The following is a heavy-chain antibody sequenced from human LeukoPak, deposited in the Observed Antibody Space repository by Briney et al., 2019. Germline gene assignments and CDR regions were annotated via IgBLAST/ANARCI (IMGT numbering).Heavy chain of an antibody. D-gene: IGHD6-19*01. CDR2: IIPIFGTA. CDR1: GGTFSSYA. CDR3: ARGYSSGWYYYYMDV. Sequence: GASVKVSCKASGGTFSSYAISWVRQAPGQGLEWMGGIIPIFGTAYYAQKFQGRVTITTDESTSTAYMELSSLRSEDTAVYYCARGYSSGWYYYYMDVWGKGTTVTVSS. J-gene: IGHJ6*03. V-gene: IGHV1-69*05.